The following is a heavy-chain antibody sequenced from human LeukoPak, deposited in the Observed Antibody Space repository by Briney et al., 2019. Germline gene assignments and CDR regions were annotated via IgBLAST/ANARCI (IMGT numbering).Heavy chain of an antibody. V-gene: IGHV1-2*02. CDR1: GYTFTCYY. J-gene: IGHJ4*02. D-gene: IGHD3-22*01. CDR2: INPNSGGT. Sequence: ASVKVSFKASGYTFTCYYMHWVRQAPGQGREGMGWINPNSGGTNYAQKFQGRVTMTRDTSISTAYMELSRLRSDDTAVYYCARVKGGTRTYYYDSSRYYFDYWGQGTLVTVSS. CDR3: ARVKGGTRTYYYDSSRYYFDY.